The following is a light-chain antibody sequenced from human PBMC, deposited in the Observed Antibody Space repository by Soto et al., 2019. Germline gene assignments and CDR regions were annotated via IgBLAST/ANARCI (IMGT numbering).Light chain of an antibody. CDR2: GNS. CDR1: SSNIGAGYD. J-gene: IGLJ1*01. Sequence: QSVLTQPPSVSGAPGQRVTISCTGSSSNIGAGYDVHWYQQLPGTAPKLLIYGNSNRPSGVPDRFSGSKSGTSASLAITGLQAEDEADYYCGSYASGSNIYVFGSGTKLTVL. CDR3: GSYASGSNIYV. V-gene: IGLV1-40*01.